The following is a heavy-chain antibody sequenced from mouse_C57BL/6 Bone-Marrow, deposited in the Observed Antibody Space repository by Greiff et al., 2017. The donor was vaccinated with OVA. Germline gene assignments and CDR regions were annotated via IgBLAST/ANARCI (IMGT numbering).Heavy chain of an antibody. D-gene: IGHD1-1*01. Sequence: VQLKESGAELVKPGASVKISCKASGYAFSSYWMNWVKQRPGKGLEWIGQIYPGDGDTNYNGKFKGKATLTADKSSSTAYMQLSSLTSEDSAVYFCARDYYGSSNRYFDYWGQGTTLTVSS. CDR1: GYAFSSYW. CDR3: ARDYYGSSNRYFDY. CDR2: IYPGDGDT. V-gene: IGHV1-80*01. J-gene: IGHJ2*01.